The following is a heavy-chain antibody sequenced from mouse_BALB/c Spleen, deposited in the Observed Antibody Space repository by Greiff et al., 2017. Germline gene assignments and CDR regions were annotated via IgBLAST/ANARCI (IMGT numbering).Heavy chain of an antibody. CDR3: ARGLRPYYFDY. CDR1: GFTFSSYG. CDR2: INSNGGST. Sequence: EVNVVESGGGLVQPGGSLKLSCAASGFTFSSYGMSWVRQTPDKRLELVATINSNGGSTYYPDSVKGRFTISRDNAKNTLYLQMSSLKSEDTAMYYCARGLRPYYFDYWGQGTTLTVSS. V-gene: IGHV5-6-3*01. J-gene: IGHJ2*01. D-gene: IGHD1-2*01.